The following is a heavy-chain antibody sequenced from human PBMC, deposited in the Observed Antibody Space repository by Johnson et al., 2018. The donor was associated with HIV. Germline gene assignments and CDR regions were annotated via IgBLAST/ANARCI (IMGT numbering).Heavy chain of an antibody. CDR3: ASPYYYDSSGRDAFDI. CDR1: GFTFSSYW. Sequence: VQLVESGGGLVQPGGSLRLSCAASGFTFSSYWMSWVRQAPGKGLEWVANIKQDGSEKYYVDSVKGRFTISRDNAKNSLYLQMNSLRAEDTAVYYGASPYYYDSSGRDAFDICGQGTMVTVSS. V-gene: IGHV3-7*01. J-gene: IGHJ3*02. D-gene: IGHD3-22*01. CDR2: IKQDGSEK.